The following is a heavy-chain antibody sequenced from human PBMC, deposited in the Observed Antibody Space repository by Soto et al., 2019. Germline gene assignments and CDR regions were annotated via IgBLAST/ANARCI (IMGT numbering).Heavy chain of an antibody. V-gene: IGHV4-59*11. D-gene: IGHD7-27*01. CDR3: TRANWYSEY. CDR2: IYYNGNT. Sequence: QVQLQESGPGLVKPSETLSLTCTVSGGSISNHYWSWIRQPPGKGLEWIGYIYYNGNTNYNPPLKSRVTMSVDSSKNQISLKLSSVTPADTAVYYCTRANWYSEYWGQGTLVTVSS. CDR1: GGSISNHY. J-gene: IGHJ4*02.